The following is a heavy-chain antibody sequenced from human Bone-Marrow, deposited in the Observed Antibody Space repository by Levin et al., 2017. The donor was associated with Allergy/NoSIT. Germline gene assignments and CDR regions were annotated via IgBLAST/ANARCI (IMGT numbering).Heavy chain of an antibody. V-gene: IGHV3-21*01. D-gene: IGHD3-10*01. CDR2: ISSSSSYI. CDR1: GFTFSTYS. Sequence: LSLTCAASGFTFSTYSMNWVRQAPGKGLEWVSSISSSSSYIYYTDSVKGRFTISRDNAKNSLYLQMNSLRAEDTAVYYCAGSMVRGVIILNSFDYWGQGTLVTVSS. CDR3: AGSMVRGVIILNSFDY. J-gene: IGHJ4*02.